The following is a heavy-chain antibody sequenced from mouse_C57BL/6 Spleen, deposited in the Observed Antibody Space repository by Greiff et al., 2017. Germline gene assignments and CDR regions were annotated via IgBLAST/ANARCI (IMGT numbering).Heavy chain of an antibody. CDR3: ARPRSYSNYWYFDG. D-gene: IGHD2-5*01. V-gene: IGHV1-61*01. CDR1: GYTFTSYW. Sequence: VQLQQPGAELVRPGSSVKLSCKASGYTFTSYWMDWVKQRPGQGLEWIGNIYPSDSETHYNQKFKDKATLTVDKYSSTAYMQLSSLTSEDSAVYYCARPRSYSNYWYFDGWGTGTTVTVSS. CDR2: IYPSDSET. J-gene: IGHJ1*03.